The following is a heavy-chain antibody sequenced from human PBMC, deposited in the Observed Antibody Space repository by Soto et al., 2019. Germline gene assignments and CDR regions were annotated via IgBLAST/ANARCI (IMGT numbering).Heavy chain of an antibody. Sequence: SETLSLTCAVYGGSFSGYYWSWIRQPPGKGLEWIGEINHSGSTNYNPSLKSRVTISVDTSKNQFSLKLSSVTAADTAVYYCARGTRGSYGMDVWGQGTTVTVSS. CDR1: GGSFSGYY. J-gene: IGHJ6*02. CDR2: INHSGST. D-gene: IGHD1-26*01. V-gene: IGHV4-34*01. CDR3: ARGTRGSYGMDV.